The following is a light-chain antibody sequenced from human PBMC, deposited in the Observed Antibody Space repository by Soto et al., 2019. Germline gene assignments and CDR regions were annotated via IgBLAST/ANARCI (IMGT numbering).Light chain of an antibody. CDR1: QSISSW. CDR2: MAS. Sequence: DIQMTQSPSTLSASVGDRVTIICRASQSISSWLAWYQQKPGKARKFLIYMASTLASGVPSRFRGSRSGSEFTPTIRSVQPDDVGPNYCQQYKSYAHTFGGGTKVDIK. V-gene: IGKV1-5*03. CDR3: QQYKSYAHT. J-gene: IGKJ4*01.